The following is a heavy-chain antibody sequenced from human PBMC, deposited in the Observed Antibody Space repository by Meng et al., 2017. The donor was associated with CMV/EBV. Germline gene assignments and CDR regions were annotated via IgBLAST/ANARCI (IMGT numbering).Heavy chain of an antibody. D-gene: IGHD3-3*01. CDR3: ARGGTYYDFWSGYSQYNWFDP. Sequence: GESLKISCAASGFTFSSYAMHWVRQAPGKGLEWVAVISYDGSNKYYADSVKGRFTISRDNSKNTLYLQMNSLRAEDTAVYYCARGGTYYDFWSGYSQYNWFDPWGQGTLVTVSS. CDR1: GFTFSSYA. V-gene: IGHV3-30*04. J-gene: IGHJ5*02. CDR2: ISYDGSNK.